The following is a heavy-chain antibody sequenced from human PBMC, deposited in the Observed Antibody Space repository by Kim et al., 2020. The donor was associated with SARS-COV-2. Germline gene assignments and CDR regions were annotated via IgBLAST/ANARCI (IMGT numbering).Heavy chain of an antibody. D-gene: IGHD3-3*01. V-gene: IGHV3-30*02. J-gene: IGHJ4*02. Sequence: VTGRVTISRDNSKNTLYLRMNSLRTEDTAVYYCAKDTTKAITPRRGAPFDSWGQGTLVTVSS. CDR3: AKDTTKAITPRRGAPFDS.